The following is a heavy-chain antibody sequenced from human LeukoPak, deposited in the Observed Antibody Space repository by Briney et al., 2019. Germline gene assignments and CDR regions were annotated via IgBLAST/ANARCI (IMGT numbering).Heavy chain of an antibody. CDR1: GGSISSYY. Sequence: PSETLSLTCTVSGGSISSYYWSWIRQPPGKGLEWIGYIYYSGSTNYNPSLKSRVTISVDTSKNRFSLKLSSVTAADTAVYYCARFYDSSGLISWYFDLWGRGTLVTVSS. CDR2: IYYSGST. D-gene: IGHD3-22*01. V-gene: IGHV4-59*01. CDR3: ARFYDSSGLISWYFDL. J-gene: IGHJ2*01.